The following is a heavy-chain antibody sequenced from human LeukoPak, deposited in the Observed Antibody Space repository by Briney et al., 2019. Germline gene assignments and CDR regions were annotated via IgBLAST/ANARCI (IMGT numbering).Heavy chain of an antibody. Sequence: ASVTVSCKASGYTFTSYGISWVRQAPGQGLEWMGWISAYNGNTNYAQKLQGRVTMTTDTSTSTAYMELRSLRSDDTAVYYCARKWELYDYYGMDVWGQGTTVTVSS. D-gene: IGHD1-26*01. V-gene: IGHV1-18*01. J-gene: IGHJ6*02. CDR3: ARKWELYDYYGMDV. CDR1: GYTFTSYG. CDR2: ISAYNGNT.